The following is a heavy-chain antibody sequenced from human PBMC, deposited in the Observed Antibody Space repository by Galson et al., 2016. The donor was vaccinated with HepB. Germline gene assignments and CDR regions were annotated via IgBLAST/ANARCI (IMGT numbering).Heavy chain of an antibody. CDR1: GFTFSKRG. CDR2: DSMDGRRK. J-gene: IGHJ4*02. D-gene: IGHD2/OR15-2a*01. V-gene: IGHV3-30*18. CDR3: AKRHEYCPPVGCSADS. Sequence: SLRLSCAASGFTFSKRGMHWVRQAPGKGLEWVAADSMDGRRKFYADSVKGRFTISRDNSNNMLFLQMSSLRPDDTAVYYCAKRHEYCPPVGCSADSWGQGTLVSVSS.